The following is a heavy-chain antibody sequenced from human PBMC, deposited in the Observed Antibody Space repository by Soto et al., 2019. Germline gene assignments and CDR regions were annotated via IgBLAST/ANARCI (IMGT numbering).Heavy chain of an antibody. CDR3: ARVGSPGRSPPYYFDY. V-gene: IGHV4-34*01. Sequence: PSETLSLTCAVYGGSFSGYYWSWIRQPPGKGLEWIGEINHSGSTNYNPSLKSRVTISVDTSKNQFSLKLSSVTAADTAVYYCARVGSPGRSPPYYFDYWGQGTLVTVSS. CDR1: GGSFSGYY. CDR2: INHSGST. J-gene: IGHJ4*02. D-gene: IGHD1-26*01.